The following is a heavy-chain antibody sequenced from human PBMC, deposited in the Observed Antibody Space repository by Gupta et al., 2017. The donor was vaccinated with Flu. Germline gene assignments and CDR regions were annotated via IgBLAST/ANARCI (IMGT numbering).Heavy chain of an antibody. CDR2: IWFDGSNK. Sequence: SNYGMHWVRQSPGKGLEGVAVIWFDGSNKYYGDAGKGRFTISRDNSKNTLYLQMNSMRVEETAVYYCARINADDEHWHFDLGGRGTLVTVSS. V-gene: IGHV3-33*01. CDR1: SNYG. CDR3: ARINADDEHWHFDL. D-gene: IGHD2-2*01. J-gene: IGHJ2*01.